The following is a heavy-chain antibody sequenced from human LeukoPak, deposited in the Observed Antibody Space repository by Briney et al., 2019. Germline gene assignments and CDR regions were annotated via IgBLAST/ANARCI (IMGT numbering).Heavy chain of an antibody. CDR3: ARAGLSYCSGGSCYWFDP. D-gene: IGHD2-15*01. Sequence: SETLSLTCTVSGGSISSGSYYWSWIRQPAGKGLERIGRIYTSGSTNYNPSLKSRVTISVDTSKNQFSLKLSSVTAADTAVYYCARAGLSYCSGGSCYWFDPWGQGTLVTVSS. V-gene: IGHV4-61*02. CDR1: GGSISSGSYY. CDR2: IYTSGST. J-gene: IGHJ5*02.